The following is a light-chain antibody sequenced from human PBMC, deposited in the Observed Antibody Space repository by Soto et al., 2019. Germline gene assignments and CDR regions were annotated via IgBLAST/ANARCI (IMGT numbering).Light chain of an antibody. CDR3: CSYAGSSTYYV. CDR2: EVS. CDR1: SSDFGSYNL. J-gene: IGLJ1*01. Sequence: QSVLTQPASVSGSPGQSITISCTGTSSDFGSYNLVSWYQQHPGKAPKLMIYEVSKRPSGVSNRFSGSKSGNTASLTISGLQAEDEADYHCCSYAGSSTYYVFGTGTKVTVL. V-gene: IGLV2-23*02.